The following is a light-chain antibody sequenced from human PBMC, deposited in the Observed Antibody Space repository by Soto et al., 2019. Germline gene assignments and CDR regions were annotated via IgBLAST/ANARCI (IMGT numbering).Light chain of an antibody. CDR1: QGINTF. CDR2: AAS. CDR3: QQLESYPST. J-gene: IGKJ4*01. V-gene: IGKV1-9*01. Sequence: PLTHTPSSLSASVGDRFTFTSRASQGINTFLAWYQLKPGKAPKLLIYAASTLQSGVPSRFSGSGSGTDFTLTISSLQPEDFATYYCQQLESYPSTFGGGTKV.